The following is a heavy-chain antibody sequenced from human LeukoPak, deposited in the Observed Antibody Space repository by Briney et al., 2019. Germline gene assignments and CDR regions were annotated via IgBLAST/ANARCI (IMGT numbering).Heavy chain of an antibody. J-gene: IGHJ4*02. CDR2: IKSDGTVK. Sequence: GGSLRLSCAASGFTFSTSWMSWVRQPPGKGLEWVADIKSDGTVKVYVDSVKGRFTISRDNARNSVYLQMNNLRPEDTAVFYCARDPHHGVLDYWGQGTLVTVSS. V-gene: IGHV3-7*01. D-gene: IGHD1-14*01. CDR1: GFTFSTSW. CDR3: ARDPHHGVLDY.